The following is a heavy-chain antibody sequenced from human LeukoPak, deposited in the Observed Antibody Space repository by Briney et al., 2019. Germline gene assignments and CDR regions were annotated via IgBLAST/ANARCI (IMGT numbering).Heavy chain of an antibody. CDR3: ATCDYYGSSGYYCDAFDI. CDR1: GGPFSGYY. CDR2: INHSGGT. D-gene: IGHD3-22*01. J-gene: IGHJ3*02. V-gene: IGHV4-34*01. Sequence: SETLSLTCAVYGGPFSGYYWSWIRQPPGKGLEWIGEINHSGGTNYNPSPKSRLTISVDTSKNQFSLKLSSVTAADTAVYYCATCDYYGSSGYYCDAFDIWGQGTMVTVSS.